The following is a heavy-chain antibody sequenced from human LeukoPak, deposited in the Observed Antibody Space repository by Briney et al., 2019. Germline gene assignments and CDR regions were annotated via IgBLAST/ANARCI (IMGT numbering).Heavy chain of an antibody. J-gene: IGHJ5*02. CDR2: IIPILGIA. Sequence: GASVKVSCKASVGTFISYAISWVRQAPGQGLEWMGRIIPILGIANYAQKFQGRVTITADKSTSTAYMELSSLRSEDTAVYYCARDPRIAAAGDNWFDPWGQGTLVTVSS. CDR1: VGTFISYA. CDR3: ARDPRIAAAGDNWFDP. D-gene: IGHD6-13*01. V-gene: IGHV1-69*04.